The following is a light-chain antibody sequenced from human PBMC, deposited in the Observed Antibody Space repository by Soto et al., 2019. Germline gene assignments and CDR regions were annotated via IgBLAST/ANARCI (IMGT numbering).Light chain of an antibody. Sequence: DIQMTQSPSSLSASVGDRVTITCRASQSIASYLNWYQQKPGKAPMLLIYGASSLQSGVPSGFSGSGSGTEFTLTISSLQPEDFATYFCQQTYNIPLTFGGGTRVEIK. CDR3: QQTYNIPLT. V-gene: IGKV1-39*01. J-gene: IGKJ4*01. CDR2: GAS. CDR1: QSIASY.